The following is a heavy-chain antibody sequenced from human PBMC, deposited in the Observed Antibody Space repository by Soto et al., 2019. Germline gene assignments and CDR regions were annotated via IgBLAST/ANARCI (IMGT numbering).Heavy chain of an antibody. V-gene: IGHV1-18*01. J-gene: IGHJ6*02. CDR2: ISTYNGNT. CDR3: ARDWGNCTGGSCYSDYYYYYGMDV. CDR1: GYTFTSYD. D-gene: IGHD2-15*01. Sequence: GASVKVSCKASGYTFTSYDINWVRQATGQGLEWMGRISTYNGNTNYPQSLQGRVTMTTDTSTYTAYMELRSLRSDDTAVYYCARDWGNCTGGSCYSDYYYYYGMDVWGQGTTVTVSS.